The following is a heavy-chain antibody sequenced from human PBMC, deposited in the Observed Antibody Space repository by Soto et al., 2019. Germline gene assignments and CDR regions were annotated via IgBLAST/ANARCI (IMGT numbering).Heavy chain of an antibody. J-gene: IGHJ3*02. Sequence: GASVKVSCKASGGTFSSYASSWVRQATGQGLEWMGGIIPIFGTANYAQKFQGRVTITADESTSTAYMELSSLRSEDTAVYYCARDRHCSSTSCLPYKGDAFDIWGQGTMVTVSS. CDR3: ARDRHCSSTSCLPYKGDAFDI. D-gene: IGHD2-2*01. CDR2: IIPIFGTA. V-gene: IGHV1-69*13. CDR1: GGTFSSYA.